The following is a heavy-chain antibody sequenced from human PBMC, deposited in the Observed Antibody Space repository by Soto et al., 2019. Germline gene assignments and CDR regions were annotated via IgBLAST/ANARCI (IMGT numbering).Heavy chain of an antibody. Sequence: EVQLLESGGDLVQPGGSLRLSCAASGFAFSNYAVTWVRQAQGKGLEWVSSISGSGNIIYYADSVKGRFIISRDNSKNTLYLQMNSLRAEDRAVYYCAKDPNGDYMGAFDDWGQGSLVTVSS. CDR2: ISGSGNII. CDR3: AKDPNGDYMGAFDD. V-gene: IGHV3-23*01. CDR1: GFAFSNYA. J-gene: IGHJ4*02. D-gene: IGHD4-17*01.